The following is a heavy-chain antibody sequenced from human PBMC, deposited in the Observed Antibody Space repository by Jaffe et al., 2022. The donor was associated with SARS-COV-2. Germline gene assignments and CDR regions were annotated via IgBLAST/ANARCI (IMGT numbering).Heavy chain of an antibody. D-gene: IGHD3-10*02. V-gene: IGHV4-39*01. Sequence: QLQLQESGPGLVKPSETLSLTCSVSGDSISSNSGDYWAWIRQPPGKGLEWVGSIYFTGTTLYNPSLKSRVIISRDTSKNQFTLKVNSVTAADTAVYYCARHRGNKYVNFDYWGQGALVTVSS. CDR3: ARHRGNKYVNFDY. CDR1: GDSISSNSGDY. J-gene: IGHJ4*02. CDR2: IYFTGTT.